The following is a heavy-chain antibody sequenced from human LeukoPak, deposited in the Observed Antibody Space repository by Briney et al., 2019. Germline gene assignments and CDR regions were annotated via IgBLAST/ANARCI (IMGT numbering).Heavy chain of an antibody. CDR3: ARPYGGNRYDAFDI. V-gene: IGHV1-46*01. CDR2: INPSGGST. D-gene: IGHD4-23*01. CDR1: GYSFTIFY. J-gene: IGHJ3*02. Sequence: ASVKVSCTASGYSFTIFYIHWVRQAPGQGLERMGIINPSGGSTSYAQKFQGRVTMTRDTSTSTVYMERSSLRSEDTAVYYCARPYGGNRYDAFDIWGQGTMVTVSS.